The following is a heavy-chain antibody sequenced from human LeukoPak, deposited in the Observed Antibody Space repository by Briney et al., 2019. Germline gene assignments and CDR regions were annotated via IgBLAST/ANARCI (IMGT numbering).Heavy chain of an antibody. V-gene: IGHV3-7*01. CDR2: IRQDGGLK. CDR3: AREIVGAIKSYFDY. Sequence: PGGSLRLSCTASGFTFSSYWMSWVRQAPGKGLEWVANIRQDGGLKHYVDSVKGRFTISRDNAANSLYLQMNRLRAEDTAVYYCAREIVGAIKSYFDYWGQGTLVTASS. J-gene: IGHJ4*02. CDR1: GFTFSSYW. D-gene: IGHD1-26*01.